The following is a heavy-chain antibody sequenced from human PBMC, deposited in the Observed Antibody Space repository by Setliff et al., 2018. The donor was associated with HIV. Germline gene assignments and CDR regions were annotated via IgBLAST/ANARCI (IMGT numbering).Heavy chain of an antibody. D-gene: IGHD3-22*01. J-gene: IGHJ4*02. CDR1: GDSISSGIYY. CDR3: ARDRLDGHDTSGYYYAY. V-gene: IGHV4-61*02. Sequence: PSETLSLTCTGSGDSISSGIYYWSWIRQPAGKGLEWIGRVNSRGYTEYNPSFKSRVTISVDTSKNQFSLKLSSVTAADTAVYYCARDRLDGHDTSGYYYAYWGQGTLVTVS. CDR2: VNSRGYT.